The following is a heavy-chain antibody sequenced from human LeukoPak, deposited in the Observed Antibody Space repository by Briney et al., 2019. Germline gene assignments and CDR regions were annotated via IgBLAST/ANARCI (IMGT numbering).Heavy chain of an antibody. Sequence: SETLSLTCTVSGGSISSTNYYWAWIRQPPGKGLEWIGEINQSGSTNYNPSLKSRVTISVDTSKKQFSLRLSPVTAADTAVYYCAAGCSSTSCYWYYYTDVWGKGTTVTVSS. V-gene: IGHV4-39*07. D-gene: IGHD2-2*01. CDR2: INQSGST. CDR3: AAGCSSTSCYWYYYTDV. J-gene: IGHJ6*03. CDR1: GGSISSTNYY.